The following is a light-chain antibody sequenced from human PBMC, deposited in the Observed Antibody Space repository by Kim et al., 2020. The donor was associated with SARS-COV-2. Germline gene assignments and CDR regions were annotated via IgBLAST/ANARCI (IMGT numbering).Light chain of an antibody. CDR2: EAS. J-gene: IGKJ2*01. CDR1: QSINKW. Sequence: DIQMTQSPFTLSASVGDRVTITCRASQSINKWLAWYQQKPGKAPKLLIYEASTLKSGVPSRFSGSGSKTEFTLTISSLQPDDFASYYCQHYDSYPYTFGQGTKLEIK. CDR3: QHYDSYPYT. V-gene: IGKV1-5*01.